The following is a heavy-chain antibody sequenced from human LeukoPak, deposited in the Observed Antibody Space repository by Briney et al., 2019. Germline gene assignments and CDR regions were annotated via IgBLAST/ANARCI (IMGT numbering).Heavy chain of an antibody. CDR1: GFTSSNYA. V-gene: IGHV3-23*01. CDR2: ISGSGGST. Sequence: GGSLRLSCAASGFTSSNYAMSWVRQAPGKGLEWVSVISGSGGSTYYADSVKGRFTISRDNPKNTLYLQMNSLRAEDTAVYYCAKAGGWFGELLQTSADNWFDPWGQGTLVTVSS. D-gene: IGHD3-10*01. J-gene: IGHJ5*02. CDR3: AKAGGWFGELLQTSADNWFDP.